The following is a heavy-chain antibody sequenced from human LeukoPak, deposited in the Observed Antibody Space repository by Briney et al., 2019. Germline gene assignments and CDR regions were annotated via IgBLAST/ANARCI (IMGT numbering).Heavy chain of an antibody. CDR2: IWYDGSNK. V-gene: IGHV3-33*06. Sequence: PGRSLRLSCGASGFTFSGYGMHWVRQAPGKGLEWVAVIWYDGSNKYYADSVKGRFTISRDNSKNTLYLQMNSLRAEDTAVYYCGKEAYYYDSSGYSNWFDPWGQGTLVTVSS. CDR1: GFTFSGYG. CDR3: GKEAYYYDSSGYSNWFDP. D-gene: IGHD3-22*01. J-gene: IGHJ5*02.